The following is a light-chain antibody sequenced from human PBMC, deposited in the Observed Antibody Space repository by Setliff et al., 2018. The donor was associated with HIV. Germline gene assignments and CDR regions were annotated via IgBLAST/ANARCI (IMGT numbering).Light chain of an antibody. Sequence: QSALTQPPSASGSPGQSVTISCTGTSSDVGGYNYVSWYQQHPGKAPKLMIYEVSKWPSGVPDRFSGSKSGNTASLTVSGLQAGDEADYYCSSYAGSNNYVFGTGTKGTVL. J-gene: IGLJ1*01. V-gene: IGLV2-8*01. CDR1: SSDVGGYNY. CDR2: EVS. CDR3: SSYAGSNNYV.